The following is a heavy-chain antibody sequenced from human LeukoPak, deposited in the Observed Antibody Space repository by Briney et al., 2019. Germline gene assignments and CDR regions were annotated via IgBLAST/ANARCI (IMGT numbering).Heavy chain of an antibody. V-gene: IGHV4-34*01. CDR3: ARVDFWTYYYGMDV. Sequence: PSETLSLTCAVYGGSFSGYYWSWIRQPPGKGLEWIGEINHSGSTNYNPSLKSRVTISVDTSKNQFSLKLSSVTAADTAVYYCARVDFWTYYYGMDVWGQETTVTVSS. CDR2: INHSGST. CDR1: GGSFSGYY. D-gene: IGHD3-3*01. J-gene: IGHJ6*02.